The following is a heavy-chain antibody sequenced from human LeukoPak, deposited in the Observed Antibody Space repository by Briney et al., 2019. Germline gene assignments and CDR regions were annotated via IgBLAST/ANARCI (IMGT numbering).Heavy chain of an antibody. CDR3: AKRYCSGGNCCPDY. V-gene: IGHV3-23*01. Sequence: GGSLRLSCVASGFTFSSYAMSWVRQAPGKGLEWVSAISNSGGSKYNADPVKGRFTISRDGSKNTLYLQMNSLRAEDTAVYYCAKRYCSGGNCCPDYWGQGTRVTVSS. D-gene: IGHD2-15*01. CDR2: ISNSGGSK. J-gene: IGHJ4*02. CDR1: GFTFSSYA.